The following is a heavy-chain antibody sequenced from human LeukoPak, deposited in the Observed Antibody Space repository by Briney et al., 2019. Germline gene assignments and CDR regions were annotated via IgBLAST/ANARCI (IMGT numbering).Heavy chain of an antibody. CDR2: IIPILGIA. CDR1: GGTFSSYA. V-gene: IGHV1-69*04. Sequence: ASVTVSCKASGGTFSSYAISWVRQAPGQGLEWMGRIIPILGIANYAQKFQGRVTITADKSTSTAYMELSSLRSEDTAVYYCARKNRPGIAAAGSDWGQGTLVTVSS. J-gene: IGHJ4*02. CDR3: ARKNRPGIAAAGSD. D-gene: IGHD6-13*01.